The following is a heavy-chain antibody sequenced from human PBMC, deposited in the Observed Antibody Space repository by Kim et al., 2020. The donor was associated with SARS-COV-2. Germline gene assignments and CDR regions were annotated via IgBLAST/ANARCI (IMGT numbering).Heavy chain of an antibody. Sequence: SETLSLTCTVSGGSISSSSYYWGWIRQPPGKGLEWIGSIYYSGSTYYNPSLKSRVTISVDTSKNQFSLKLSSVTAADTAVYYCARPSSMDVWGQGTTVTVSS. CDR2: IYYSGST. CDR1: GGSISSSSYY. J-gene: IGHJ6*02. CDR3: ARPSSMDV. V-gene: IGHV4-39*01.